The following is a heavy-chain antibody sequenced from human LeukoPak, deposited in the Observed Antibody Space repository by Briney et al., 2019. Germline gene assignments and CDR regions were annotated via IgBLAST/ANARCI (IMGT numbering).Heavy chain of an antibody. CDR2: IYYSGTT. CDR3: ARACSAAGNFDY. Sequence: SQTLSLTCTVSGASINSGGYYWSWIRQHPGRGLEWIGYIYYSGTTYYNPSLKSRVIISADTSRNQFSLTLSSVTAADTAMYYCARACSAAGNFDYWGQGILVTVSA. J-gene: IGHJ4*02. V-gene: IGHV4-31*03. CDR1: GASINSGGYY. D-gene: IGHD6-13*01.